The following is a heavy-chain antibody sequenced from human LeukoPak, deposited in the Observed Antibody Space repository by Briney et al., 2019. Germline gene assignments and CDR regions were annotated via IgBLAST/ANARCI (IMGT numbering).Heavy chain of an antibody. CDR2: ISGTSNYI. CDR1: GFTFNIYS. D-gene: IGHD1-26*01. Sequence: GGSLRLSCAASGFTFNIYSMNWVRQAPGKGLEWVSSISGTSNYIYYADSVKGRFTISRDNAKNTLSLQMNCLRAEDTAVYYCARVGGSNAFDIWGQGTMVIVSS. CDR3: ARVGGSNAFDI. V-gene: IGHV3-21*01. J-gene: IGHJ3*02.